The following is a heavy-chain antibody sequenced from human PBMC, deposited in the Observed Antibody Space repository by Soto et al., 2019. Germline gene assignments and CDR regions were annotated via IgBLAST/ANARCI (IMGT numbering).Heavy chain of an antibody. J-gene: IGHJ4*02. CDR3: ARANSYYDSSGYYNY. V-gene: IGHV1-69*13. CDR1: GGTFSSYA. D-gene: IGHD3-22*01. Sequence: ASVKVSCKASGGTFSSYAISWVLQAPGQGLEWMGGIIPIFGTANYAQKFQGRVTITADESTSTAYMELSSLRSEDTAVYYCARANSYYDSSGYYNYWGQGTLVTVSS. CDR2: IIPIFGTA.